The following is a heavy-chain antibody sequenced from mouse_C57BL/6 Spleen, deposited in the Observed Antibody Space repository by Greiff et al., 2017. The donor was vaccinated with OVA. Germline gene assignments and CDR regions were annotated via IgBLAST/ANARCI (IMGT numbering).Heavy chain of an antibody. CDR3: ARGAYYGYDWFAY. D-gene: IGHD2-9*01. Sequence: VQLQQSGPELVKPGASVKMSCKASGYTFTDYNMHWVKQSHGKSLEWIGYINPNNGGTSYNQKFKGKATLTVNKSSSTAYMELRSLTSEDSAVYYCARGAYYGYDWFAYWGQGTLVTVSA. J-gene: IGHJ3*01. CDR1: GYTFTDYN. CDR2: INPNNGGT. V-gene: IGHV1-22*01.